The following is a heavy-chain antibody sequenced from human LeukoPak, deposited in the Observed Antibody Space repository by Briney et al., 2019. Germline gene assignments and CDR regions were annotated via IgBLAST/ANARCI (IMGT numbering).Heavy chain of an antibody. Sequence: SETLSLTCTVSGVSISTSRYYWGWIRQPPGKGLEWIGRIYTSGSTNYNPSLKSRVTISVDTSKNQFSLKLSSVTAADTAVYYCARVVRNYYDSSGYYYIDYWGQGTLVTVSS. CDR2: IYTSGST. J-gene: IGHJ4*02. CDR1: GVSISTSRYY. V-gene: IGHV4-61*02. CDR3: ARVVRNYYDSSGYYYIDY. D-gene: IGHD3-22*01.